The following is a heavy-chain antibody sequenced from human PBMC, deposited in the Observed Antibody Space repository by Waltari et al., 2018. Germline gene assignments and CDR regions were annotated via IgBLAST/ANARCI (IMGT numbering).Heavy chain of an antibody. Sequence: QVQLVQSGAEVKKPGASVKVSCKVSGYTLTELSMHWVRQAPGKGLEWMGGVDPEDGETSYAQKFQGRVTMTEDTSTDTAYMELSSLRSEDTAVYYCATVPGRELLRNWYFDLWGRGTLVTVSS. V-gene: IGHV1-24*01. CDR2: VDPEDGET. CDR1: GYTLTELS. CDR3: ATVPGRELLRNWYFDL. D-gene: IGHD1-26*01. J-gene: IGHJ2*01.